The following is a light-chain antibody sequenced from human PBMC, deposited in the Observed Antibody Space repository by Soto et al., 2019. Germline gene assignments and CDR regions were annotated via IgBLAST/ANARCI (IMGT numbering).Light chain of an antibody. CDR1: QGISSY. V-gene: IGKV1-9*01. J-gene: IGKJ5*01. CDR2: KAS. Sequence: DIQFPQSPSFLSASVGDRVTITFRVSQGISSYLAWYQQKPGKAPKLLIYKASTLKSGVPSRFSGSGSGTDFTLTISSLEPEDFAVYYCQQRRNWPPITFGQGTRLEIK. CDR3: QQRRNWPPIT.